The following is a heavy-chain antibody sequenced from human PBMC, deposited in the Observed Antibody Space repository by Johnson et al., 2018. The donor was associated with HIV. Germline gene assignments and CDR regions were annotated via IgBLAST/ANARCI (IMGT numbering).Heavy chain of an antibody. CDR3: AREGIVDAFYI. V-gene: IGHV3-30-3*01. J-gene: IGHJ3*02. CDR2: ISYDGSNK. D-gene: IGHD3-22*01. CDR1: GFTFSTYA. Sequence: QVQLVESGGGVVQPGRSLRLSCAASGFTFSTYAMHWVRQAPGKGLEWVVVISYDGSNKYHAGSVKGRFTISRDNSKNTLYLQMNSLRAEDTAVYYCAREGIVDAFYIWGQGTMVTVSS.